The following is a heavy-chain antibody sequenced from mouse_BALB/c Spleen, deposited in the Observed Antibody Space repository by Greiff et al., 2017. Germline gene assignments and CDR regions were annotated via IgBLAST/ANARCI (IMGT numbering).Heavy chain of an antibody. D-gene: IGHD2-4*01. J-gene: IGHJ4*01. CDR1: GFSLTSYG. CDR2: IWSGGST. V-gene: IGHV2-2*02. CDR3: ARNPPYDYDPYAMDY. Sequence: VMLVESGPGLVQPSQSLSITCTVSGFSLTSYGVHWVRQSPGKGLEWLGVIWSGGSTDYNAAFISRLSISKDNSKSQVFFKMNSLQANDTAIYYCARNPPYDYDPYAMDYWGQGTSVTVSS.